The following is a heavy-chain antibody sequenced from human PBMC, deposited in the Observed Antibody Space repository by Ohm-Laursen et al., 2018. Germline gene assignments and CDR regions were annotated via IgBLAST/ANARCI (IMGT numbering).Heavy chain of an antibody. J-gene: IGHJ4*02. CDR2: IHYAGRT. V-gene: IGHV4-59*12. CDR3: ARLPDHSGLPFDY. Sequence: GTLSLTCIVSDAAFRRDYWTWIRQFPGREMEWIGYIHYAGRTVYNPSLRSRLTMSIDTSKKQFSLRLTSATAADTAIYYCARLPDHSGLPFDYWGQGTLVTVSS. CDR1: DAAFRRDY. D-gene: IGHD6-19*01.